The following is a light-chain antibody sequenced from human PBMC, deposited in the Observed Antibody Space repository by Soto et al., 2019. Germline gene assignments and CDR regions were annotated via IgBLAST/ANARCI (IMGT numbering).Light chain of an antibody. Sequence: DIQMTQSPSTLPASVGDRVTITCRASQSISTWLAWYQQKPGKAPKLLIYGASSLESGVPSRFSGSGSVTEFTLIIDSLPPDDFATYYCQHYSSASPTVGQGTKLEIK. J-gene: IGKJ2*01. V-gene: IGKV1-5*01. CDR1: QSISTW. CDR3: QHYSSASPT. CDR2: GAS.